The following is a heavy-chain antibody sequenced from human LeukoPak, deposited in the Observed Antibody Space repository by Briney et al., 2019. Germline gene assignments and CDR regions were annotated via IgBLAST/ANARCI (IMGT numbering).Heavy chain of an antibody. D-gene: IGHD4-23*01. V-gene: IGHV3-21*01. CDR1: GFTFSSYS. CDR2: ISSSSSYI. J-gene: IGHJ6*03. CDR3: ARAYGGTVYYYMDV. Sequence: GGSLRLSCAASGFTFSSYSMNWVRQAPGKGLEWVSSISSSSSYIYYADSVKGRFTISRDNAKNSLYLQMNSLRAEDTAVYYCARAYGGTVYYYMDVWGKGTTVTVSS.